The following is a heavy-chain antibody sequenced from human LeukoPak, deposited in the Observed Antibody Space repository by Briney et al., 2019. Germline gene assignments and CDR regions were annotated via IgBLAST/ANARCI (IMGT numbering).Heavy chain of an antibody. CDR2: IRYDGSNK. J-gene: IGHJ4*02. CDR1: GFTFSSYG. CDR3: AKDINGGRTGDFDY. D-gene: IGHD7-27*01. V-gene: IGHV3-30*02. Sequence: GGFLRLSCAASGFTFSSYGMHWVRQAPGKGLEWVAFIRYDGSNKYYADSVKGRFTISRDNSKNTLYLQMNSLRAEDTAVYYCAKDINGGRTGDFDYWGQGTLVTVSS.